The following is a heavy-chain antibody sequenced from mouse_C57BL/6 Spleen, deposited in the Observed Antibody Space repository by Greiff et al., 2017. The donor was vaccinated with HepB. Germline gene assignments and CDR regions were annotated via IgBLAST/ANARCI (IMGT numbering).Heavy chain of an antibody. D-gene: IGHD2-4*01. CDR2: IDPSDSYT. V-gene: IGHV1-69*01. J-gene: IGHJ2*01. Sequence: QVQLQQPGAELVMPGASVKLSCKASGYTFTSYWMHWVKQRPGQGLEWIGEIDPSDSYTNYNQKFKGKSTLTVDKSSSTAYMQLSSLTSEDSAVYYWARNYDYDYYFDYWGQGTTLTVSS. CDR3: ARNYDYDYYFDY. CDR1: GYTFTSYW.